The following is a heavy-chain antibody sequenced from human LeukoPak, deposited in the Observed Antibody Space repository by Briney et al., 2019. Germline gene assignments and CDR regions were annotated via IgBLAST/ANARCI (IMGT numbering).Heavy chain of an antibody. V-gene: IGHV1-2*02. Sequence: ASVKVSCEASGYTFTGYYMHWVRQAPGQGLEWMGWINPNSGATNYAQKFQGRVTMTGDTSISTDYMELSRLRSDDTAVYYCARHSSPEYYFDYWGQGTLVTVSS. D-gene: IGHD6-19*01. J-gene: IGHJ4*02. CDR3: ARHSSPEYYFDY. CDR2: INPNSGAT. CDR1: GYTFTGYY.